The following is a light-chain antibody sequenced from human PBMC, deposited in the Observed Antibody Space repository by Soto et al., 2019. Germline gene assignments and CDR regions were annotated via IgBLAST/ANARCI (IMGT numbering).Light chain of an antibody. Sequence: EIVMTQSPATLSVSPGERATLSCRASQSVSSNLAWYQHKPGQAPRLLISGASTRATGIPARFSGSGSGTEFTLTISSLQSEDFAVYYCQQYNNWPITFGQGTRLGL. J-gene: IGKJ5*01. CDR3: QQYNNWPIT. CDR2: GAS. CDR1: QSVSSN. V-gene: IGKV3-15*01.